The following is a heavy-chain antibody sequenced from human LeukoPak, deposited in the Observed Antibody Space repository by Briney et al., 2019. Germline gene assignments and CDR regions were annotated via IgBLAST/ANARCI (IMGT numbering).Heavy chain of an antibody. J-gene: IGHJ3*02. CDR1: GFTVSSNY. CDR3: ARVVTYYDFWSAVTLGGAFDI. Sequence: GGSLRLSCAASGFTVSSNYMSWVRQAPGKGLEWVSVIYSGGSTYYADSVKGRFTISRDNSKNTLYLQMNSLRAEDTAVYYCARVVTYYDFWSAVTLGGAFDIWGQGTMVTVSS. D-gene: IGHD3-3*01. CDR2: IYSGGST. V-gene: IGHV3-53*01.